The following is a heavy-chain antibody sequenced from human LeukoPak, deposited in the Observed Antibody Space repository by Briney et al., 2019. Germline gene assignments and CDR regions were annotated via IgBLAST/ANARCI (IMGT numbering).Heavy chain of an antibody. J-gene: IGHJ4*02. CDR2: MNPNSGNT. V-gene: IGHV1-8*01. CDR1: GYAFTSYD. Sequence: ASVKVSCKASGYAFTSYDINWVRQATGQGLEWMGYMNPNSGNTGSAQKFQGRVTMTRNTSISTAYMELSSLRSGDTAVYYCARGGVYGDYDYWGQGTLVTVSS. D-gene: IGHD4-17*01. CDR3: ARGGVYGDYDY.